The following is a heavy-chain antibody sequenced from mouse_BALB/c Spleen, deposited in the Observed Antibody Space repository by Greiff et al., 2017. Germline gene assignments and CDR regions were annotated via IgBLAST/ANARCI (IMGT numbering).Heavy chain of an antibody. J-gene: IGHJ4*01. CDR3: ARVYYRYDAMYY. D-gene: IGHD2-14*01. CDR1: GFTFSSYT. V-gene: IGHV5-12-2*01. CDR2: ISNGGGST. Sequence: DVKLVESGGGLVQPGGSLKLSCAASGFTFSSYTMSWVRQTPEKRLEWVAYISNGGGSTYYPDTVKGRFTISRDNAKNTLYLQMSSLKSEDTAMYYCARVYYRYDAMYYWGQGTSVTVSS.